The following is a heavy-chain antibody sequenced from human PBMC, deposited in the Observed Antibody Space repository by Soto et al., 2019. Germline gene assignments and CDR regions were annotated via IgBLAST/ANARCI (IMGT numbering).Heavy chain of an antibody. CDR2: ISGSGGST. Sequence: GGSLRLSCASSGFTFSSYAMSWVRQAPGKGLEWVSAISGSGGSTYYADSVKGRFTISRDNSKNTLYLQMNSLRAEDTAVYYCASWGCGEYVPPDENFDYWGQGTLVTVS. CDR1: GFTFSSYA. J-gene: IGHJ4*02. V-gene: IGHV3-23*01. CDR3: ASWGCGEYVPPDENFDY. D-gene: IGHD3-10*01.